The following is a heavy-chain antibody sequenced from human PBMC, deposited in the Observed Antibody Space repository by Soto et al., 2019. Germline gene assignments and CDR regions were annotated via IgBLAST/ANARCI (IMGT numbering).Heavy chain of an antibody. J-gene: IGHJ5*02. V-gene: IGHV1-69*13. CDR3: AREGSPEDCSSTSCYVVWFDP. Sequence: SVKVSCKASGGTFSSYAISWVRQAPGQGLEWMGGIIPIFGTANYAQKFQGRVTITADESTSTAYMELSSLRSEDTAVYYCAREGSPEDCSSTSCYVVWFDPWGQGTLVTVSS. D-gene: IGHD2-2*01. CDR1: GGTFSSYA. CDR2: IIPIFGTA.